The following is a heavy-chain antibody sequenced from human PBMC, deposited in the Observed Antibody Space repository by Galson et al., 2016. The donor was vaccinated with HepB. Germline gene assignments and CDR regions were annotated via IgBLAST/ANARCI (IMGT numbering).Heavy chain of an antibody. CDR1: GFTFSSYA. D-gene: IGHD3-22*01. V-gene: IGHV3-23*01. Sequence: SLRLSCAASGFTFSSYAMSWVRQAPGKGLEWVSGISGTGDTTNYADSAKGRFTISRDNSKNTLYLHMNSLRPEDTAMYYCAKRELYYTGWFDYWGQGTLGTVSS. CDR2: ISGTGDTT. CDR3: AKRELYYTGWFDY. J-gene: IGHJ4*02.